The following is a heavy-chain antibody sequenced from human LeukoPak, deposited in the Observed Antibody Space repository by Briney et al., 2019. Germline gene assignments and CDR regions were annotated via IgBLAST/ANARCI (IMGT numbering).Heavy chain of an antibody. CDR3: ALTLTGYSYGPDFDY. V-gene: IGHV1-69*13. CDR1: GYTFTSYG. CDR2: IIPIFGTA. J-gene: IGHJ4*02. Sequence: ASVKVSCKASGYTFTSYGISWVRQAPGQGLEWMGGIIPIFGTANYAQKFQGRVTITVDESTSTAYMELSSLRSEDTAVYYCALTLTGYSYGPDFDYWGQGTLVTVSS. D-gene: IGHD5-18*01.